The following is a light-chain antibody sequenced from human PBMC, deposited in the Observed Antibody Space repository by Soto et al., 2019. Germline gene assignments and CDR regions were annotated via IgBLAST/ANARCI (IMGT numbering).Light chain of an antibody. J-gene: IGLJ1*01. Sequence: QSVLTQPASVSGSPGQSITISCTGTSRDVETYNLVSWYQQHPGKAPKLLIYEDTKRPSGLSDRFSGSKSGNTASLTISGLQAEDEADYYCCSYAGGNTFPYVFGTGTKLTVL. CDR1: SRDVETYNL. CDR3: CSYAGGNTFPYV. V-gene: IGLV2-23*02. CDR2: EDT.